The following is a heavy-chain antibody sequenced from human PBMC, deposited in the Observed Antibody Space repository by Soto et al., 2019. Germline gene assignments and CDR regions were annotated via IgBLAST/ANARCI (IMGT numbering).Heavy chain of an antibody. CDR2: IFHSGST. J-gene: IGHJ3*02. CDR3: ARFSFSSGSYAVYAFDI. D-gene: IGHD3-10*01. V-gene: IGHV4-30-2*01. Sequence: SETLSLTCAVSGDSFNSGDYSWNWIRQPPGKGLEWIGYIFHSGSTYYNPSLKGRVTISIDRSKKYFSLKPSSVTAADTAVYYCARFSFSSGSYAVYAFDIWGQGTMVTVSS. CDR1: GDSFNSGDYS.